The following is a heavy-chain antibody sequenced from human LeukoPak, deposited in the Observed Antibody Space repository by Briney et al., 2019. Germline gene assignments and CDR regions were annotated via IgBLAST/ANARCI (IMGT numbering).Heavy chain of an antibody. Sequence: PGGSLRLSCAASGFTFSSYGMNWVRQAPGKGLEWVSSISSSSSYIYYADSVKGRFTISRDNAKNSLYLQMNSLRAEDTAVYYCAGQQLVESYFDYWGQGTLVTVSS. CDR2: ISSSSSYI. V-gene: IGHV3-21*01. CDR1: GFTFSSYG. D-gene: IGHD6-13*01. J-gene: IGHJ4*02. CDR3: AGQQLVESYFDY.